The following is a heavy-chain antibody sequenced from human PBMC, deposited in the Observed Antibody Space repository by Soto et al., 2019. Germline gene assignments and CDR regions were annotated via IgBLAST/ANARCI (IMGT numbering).Heavy chain of an antibody. D-gene: IGHD3-22*01. CDR3: TRHVIDYYDSSGYYGADDAFDI. CDR1: GFTFSGSA. CDR2: IRSKANSYAT. Sequence: GGSLRLFCAASGFTFSGSAMHWVRQASGKGLEWVGRIRSKANSYATAYAASVKGRFTISRDDSKNTAYLQMNSLKTEDTAVYYCTRHVIDYYDSSGYYGADDAFDIWGQGTMVTVSS. V-gene: IGHV3-73*01. J-gene: IGHJ3*02.